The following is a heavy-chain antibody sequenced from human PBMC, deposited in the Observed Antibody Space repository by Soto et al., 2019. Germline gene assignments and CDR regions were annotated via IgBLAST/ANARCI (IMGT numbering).Heavy chain of an antibody. J-gene: IGHJ4*02. CDR2: VSPCNGNA. V-gene: IGHV1-18*04. D-gene: IGHD2-8*01. Sequence: ASVRVSSKTSGCTFSNYSISCARQATGQGLEWMGWVSPCNGNANYTEKFQGRVSMTTDTSTTTAYMQLTSLTSDDTAIYYCARSISLIMAAPAYWGQGALVTVFS. CDR1: GCTFSNYS. CDR3: ARSISLIMAAPAY.